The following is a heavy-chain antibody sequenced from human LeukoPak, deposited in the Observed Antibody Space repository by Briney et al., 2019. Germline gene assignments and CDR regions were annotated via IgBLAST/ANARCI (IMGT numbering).Heavy chain of an antibody. CDR1: GVTFISCS. D-gene: IGHD3-3*01. J-gene: IGHJ4*02. CDR2: INPSGGST. Sequence: CYTFGVTFISCSYYRVLQAPTVELQELIIINPSGGSTSYAQKFQGRVTMTRGTSTSTVYMELSSLRSEDTAVYYCARGLRFLESGSDYWGQGTLVTVSS. V-gene: IGHV1-46*01. CDR3: ARGLRFLESGSDY.